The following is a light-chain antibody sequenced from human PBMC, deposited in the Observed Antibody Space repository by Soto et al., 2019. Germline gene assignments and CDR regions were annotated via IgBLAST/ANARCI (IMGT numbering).Light chain of an antibody. CDR1: SSDVGPYNY. Sequence: QSVLTQPASVSGSPGQSITISCTGTSSDVGPYNYVSWYQQHPGKAPELMIYEVNDRPSGVSTRFSGSKSGNTASLTISGLQAEDEAHYYCSSYTSSSTVVFGGGTKLTVL. J-gene: IGLJ2*01. CDR3: SSYTSSSTVV. CDR2: EVN. V-gene: IGLV2-14*01.